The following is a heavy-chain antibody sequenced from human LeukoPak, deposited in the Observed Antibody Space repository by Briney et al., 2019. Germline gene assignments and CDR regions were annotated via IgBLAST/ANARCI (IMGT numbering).Heavy chain of an antibody. J-gene: IGHJ4*02. CDR1: RFMFSSYG. CDR2: ISYDGSNK. D-gene: IGHD2-2*01. Sequence: GRSLRLSCAASRFMFSSYGMHWVRQAPGKGLEWVAVISYDGSNKYYADSVKGRLTISRDNSKNTLYLQMNSLRAEDTAVYYCAKVPAAATGGFDYWGQGTLVTVSS. CDR3: AKVPAAATGGFDY. V-gene: IGHV3-30*18.